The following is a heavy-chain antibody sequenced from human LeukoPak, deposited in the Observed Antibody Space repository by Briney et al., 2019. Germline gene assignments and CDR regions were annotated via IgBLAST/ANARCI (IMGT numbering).Heavy chain of an antibody. D-gene: IGHD1-26*01. J-gene: IGHJ5*02. CDR1: GGTFSSYA. Sequence: GASVKVSCKASGGTFSSYAISWVRQAPGQGLEWMGGIIPIFGTANYAQKFQGRVTMTRDMSTSTVYMELSSLRSEDTAVYYCARDGSGSYFRWFDPWGQGTLVTVSS. CDR3: ARDGSGSYFRWFDP. V-gene: IGHV1-69*05. CDR2: IIPIFGTA.